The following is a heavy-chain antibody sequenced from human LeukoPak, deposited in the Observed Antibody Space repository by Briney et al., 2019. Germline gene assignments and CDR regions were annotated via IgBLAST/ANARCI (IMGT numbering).Heavy chain of an antibody. CDR1: GFTLSSYW. CDR2: INSDGNRT. Sequence: PGGSLRLSCSASGFTLSSYWMHWVRQAPGKGLVWVSRINSDGNRTSYADSVKGRFTMSRDNAKNTLYLQMNRLRAEDTAVYYCARASGQDTGPYNDCGGQGLLVTVSS. J-gene: IGHJ4*01. V-gene: IGHV3-74*01. D-gene: IGHD2-15*01. CDR3: ARASGQDTGPYNDC.